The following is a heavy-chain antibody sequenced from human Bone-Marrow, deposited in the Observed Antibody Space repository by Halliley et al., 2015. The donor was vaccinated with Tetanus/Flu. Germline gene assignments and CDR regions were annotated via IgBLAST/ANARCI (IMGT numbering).Heavy chain of an antibody. D-gene: IGHD6-6*01. CDR2: MYSRVTT. Sequence: IGYMYSRVTTSYHPSLKSRLAISLDMSKNHFSLKLNSVTAADTAVYYCARASDYASSSRAFYWGQGTLVTVSS. CDR3: ARASDYASSSRAFY. V-gene: IGHV4-30-4*01. J-gene: IGHJ4*02.